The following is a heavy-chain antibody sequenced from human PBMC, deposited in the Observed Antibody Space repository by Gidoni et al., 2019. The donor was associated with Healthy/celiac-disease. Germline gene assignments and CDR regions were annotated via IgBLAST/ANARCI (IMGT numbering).Heavy chain of an antibody. CDR3: ARDLVDSYGPG. J-gene: IGHJ4*02. CDR1: VFTFSSYA. Sequence: QVQLVASGGGVVQPGRSLRLSCAASVFTFSSYAMHWVRQVPGKGLEWVAVISDDGSNKYDADSVKGRFTISRDNSKNTLYLQRNSLRAEDTAVYYCARDLVDSYGPGWGQGTLVTVSS. CDR2: ISDDGSNK. V-gene: IGHV3-30-3*01. D-gene: IGHD5-18*01.